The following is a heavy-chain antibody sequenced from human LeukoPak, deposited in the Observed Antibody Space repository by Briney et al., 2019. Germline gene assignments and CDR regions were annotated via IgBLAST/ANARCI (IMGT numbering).Heavy chain of an antibody. CDR3: ARSEMYNWNPVDY. CDR1: GGSISSSSYY. CDR2: IYYSGST. J-gene: IGHJ4*02. D-gene: IGHD1-20*01. Sequence: SETLSLTCTVSGGSISSSSYYWGWIRQPPGKGLEWIGSIYYSGSTYYNPSLKSRVTISVDTSKNQFSLKLSSVTAADTAVYYCARSEMYNWNPVDYWGQGTLVTVSS. V-gene: IGHV4-39*01.